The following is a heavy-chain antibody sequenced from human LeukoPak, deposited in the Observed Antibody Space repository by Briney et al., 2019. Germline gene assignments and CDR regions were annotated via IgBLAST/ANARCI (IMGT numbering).Heavy chain of an antibody. D-gene: IGHD3-9*01. CDR1: GGSLSSSNW. Sequence: SETLSLTCAVSGGSLSSSNWWSGVRQPPGKGLEWIGEIYHSGSTNYNPSLKSRVTISVDKSKNQFSLKLSSVTAADTAVYYCAREGYDILTGYSQHYSDYWGQGTLVTVSS. CDR3: AREGYDILTGYSQHYSDY. J-gene: IGHJ4*02. CDR2: IYHSGST. V-gene: IGHV4-4*02.